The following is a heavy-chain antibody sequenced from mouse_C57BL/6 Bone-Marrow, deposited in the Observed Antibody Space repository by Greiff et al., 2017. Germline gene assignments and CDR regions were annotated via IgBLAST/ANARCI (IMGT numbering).Heavy chain of an antibody. D-gene: IGHD2-4*01. CDR1: GFNIKDYY. V-gene: IGHV14-1*01. CDR2: IDPEDGDT. CDR3: TTERYYDYDAGLYYYAMYY. J-gene: IGHJ4*01. Sequence: EVQLQQSGAELVRPGASVKLSCTASGFNIKDYYMHWVKQRPEQGLEWIGRIDPEDGDTEYAPKFQGKATMTADTSSNTAYLQLSSLTSEDTAVYYCTTERYYDYDAGLYYYAMYYWGQGTSVTVSS.